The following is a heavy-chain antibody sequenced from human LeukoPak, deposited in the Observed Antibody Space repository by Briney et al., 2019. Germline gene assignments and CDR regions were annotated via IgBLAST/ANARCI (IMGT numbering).Heavy chain of an antibody. J-gene: IGHJ4*01. CDR2: INPNSGGA. V-gene: IGHV1-2*02. CDR1: GYTFTGHF. D-gene: IGHD3-9*01. Sequence: RASVKVSCKASGYTFTGHFVHWVRQAPGQGLEWMGWINPNSGGANYAQIFQGRVTMTRDTSISTAYMELSSLRSDDTAVYYCARALRTDILTTDYWGHGTLVTVSS. CDR3: ARALRTDILTTDY.